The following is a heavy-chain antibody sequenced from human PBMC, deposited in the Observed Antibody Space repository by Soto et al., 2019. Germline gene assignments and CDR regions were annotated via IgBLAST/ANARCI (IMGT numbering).Heavy chain of an antibody. Sequence: QLQLQESGPGLVKPSETLSLTCTVSGGSSSSDIHYWGWIRQPPGKGLEWIGTIYYSGNIYNNPSLRSRVTISMDTSKNQFSLRLTSVTAADTAVYYCARHTDCGSGSSCLGSDNMDTDAFDIWGQGTMVTVS. CDR2: IYYSGNI. J-gene: IGHJ3*02. V-gene: IGHV4-39*01. CDR3: ARHTDCGSGSSCLGSDNMDTDAFDI. CDR1: GGSSSSDIHY. D-gene: IGHD3-10*01.